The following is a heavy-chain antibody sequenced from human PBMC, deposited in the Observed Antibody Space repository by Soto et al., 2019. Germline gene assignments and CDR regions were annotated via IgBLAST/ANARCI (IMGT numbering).Heavy chain of an antibody. J-gene: IGHJ6*02. CDR2: IIPIFGTA. V-gene: IGHV1-69*12. D-gene: IGHD4-17*01. CDR3: ALFSLDYVIYYGMDV. Sequence: QVQLVQSGAEVKKPGSSVKVSCKASGGTFSSYAISWVRQAPGQGLEWMGGIIPIFGTANYAQKFQGRVTITGDEATSTAYMERSNLRSEDTAVYYCALFSLDYVIYYGMDVWGQGTTVTVSS. CDR1: GGTFSSYA.